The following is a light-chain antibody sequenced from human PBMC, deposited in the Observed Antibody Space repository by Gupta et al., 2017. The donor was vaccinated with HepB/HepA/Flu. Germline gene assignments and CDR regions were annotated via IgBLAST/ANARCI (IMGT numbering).Light chain of an antibody. J-gene: IGLJ2*01. CDR3: ASFTSSNTVI. CDR1: SSDVGAYKY. CDR2: DVS. Sequence: QSALTQPASVPGPPGQAITISCTGSSSDVGAYKYVSWLQQHPGKAPNVIIYDVSSRPSGVSNRFSGSKSGNTASLTISGLQAEDEADYYCASFTSSNTVIFGGGTKLTVL. V-gene: IGLV2-14*01.